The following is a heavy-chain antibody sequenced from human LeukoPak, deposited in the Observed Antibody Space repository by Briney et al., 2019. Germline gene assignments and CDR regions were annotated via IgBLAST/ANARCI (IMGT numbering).Heavy chain of an antibody. CDR1: GFTFSSYW. Sequence: SGGSLRLSCAASGFTFSSYWLTWVRQAPGKGLEWVANIRQDGSEKYYVDSVKGRFTISRDNAKNSLYLQMNSLRAEDTAVYYCARPSGYCSGGSCFPFDYWGQGTLVTVSS. D-gene: IGHD2-15*01. J-gene: IGHJ4*02. CDR2: IRQDGSEK. V-gene: IGHV3-7*05. CDR3: ARPSGYCSGGSCFPFDY.